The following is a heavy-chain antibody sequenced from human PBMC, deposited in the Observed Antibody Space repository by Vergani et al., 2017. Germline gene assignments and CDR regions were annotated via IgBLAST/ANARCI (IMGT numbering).Heavy chain of an antibody. CDR1: GYTFTGYY. V-gene: IGHV1-2*02. CDR3: ARGDPIYCISTSCYLH. Sequence: QVQLVQSGAEVKKPGASVKVSCKASGYTFTGYYMHWVRQAPGQGLEWMGWINPNSGGTNYAQKFQGRVTMTRDTSISTAYMELSRLRSDDTAVYYCARGDPIYCISTSCYLHWGQGTLVTVSS. J-gene: IGHJ4*02. D-gene: IGHD2-2*01. CDR2: INPNSGGT.